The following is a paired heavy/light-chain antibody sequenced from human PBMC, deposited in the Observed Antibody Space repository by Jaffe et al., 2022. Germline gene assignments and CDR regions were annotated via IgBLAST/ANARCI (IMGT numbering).Heavy chain of an antibody. J-gene: IGHJ6*03. CDR1: GGSFSGYY. V-gene: IGHV4-34*01. CDR3: ARGLPHQYSSSWSALRNYYYYYYMDV. D-gene: IGHD6-13*01. CDR2: INHSGST. Sequence: QVQLQQWGAGLLKPSETLSLTCAVYGGSFSGYYWSWIRQPPGKGLEWIGEINHSGSTNYNPSLKSRVTISVDTSKNQFSLKLSSVTAADTAVYYCARGLPHQYSSSWSALRNYYYYYYMDVWGKGTTVTVSS.
Light chain of an antibody. CDR1: QGISSY. CDR3: QQYYSYPLT. V-gene: IGKV1-8*01. J-gene: IGKJ1*01. Sequence: AIRMTQSPSSLSASTGDRVTITCRASQGISSYLAWYQQKPGKAPKLLIYAASTLQSGVPSRFSGSGSGTDFTLTISCLQSEDFATYYCQQYYSYPLTFGQGTKVEIK. CDR2: AAS.